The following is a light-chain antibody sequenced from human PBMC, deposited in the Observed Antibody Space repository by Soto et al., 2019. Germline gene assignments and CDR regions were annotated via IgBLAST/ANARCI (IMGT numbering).Light chain of an antibody. V-gene: IGKV1-27*01. J-gene: IGKJ4*01. CDR1: QGIANY. CDR3: RKYNSAPLT. Sequence: DIQMTQSPSSLSASVGDRVTITCRASQGIANYLAWYQQKPGKVPRLLIYAASGLQSGVPSRFSGRGSGTVFTLTIASLQPEDVATYYCRKYNSAPLTFGGGTKVEI. CDR2: AAS.